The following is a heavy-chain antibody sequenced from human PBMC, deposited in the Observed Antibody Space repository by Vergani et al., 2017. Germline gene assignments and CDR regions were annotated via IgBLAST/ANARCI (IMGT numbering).Heavy chain of an antibody. Sequence: QVQLPESGPGLVKPSETLSLTCTVSGGSLSSHYWCWIRQPPGKGLEWIGYIYYSGSTNYNPSLKSRVTISIDTSKNQFSLKLSSVTAADTAVYYCARGLRGIAARRIDYWGQGTLVTVSS. CDR1: GGSLSSHY. J-gene: IGHJ4*02. CDR2: IYYSGST. D-gene: IGHD6-6*01. V-gene: IGHV4-59*11. CDR3: ARGLRGIAARRIDY.